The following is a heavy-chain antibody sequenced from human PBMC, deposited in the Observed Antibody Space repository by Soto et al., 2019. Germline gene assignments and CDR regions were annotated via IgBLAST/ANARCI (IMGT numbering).Heavy chain of an antibody. CDR2: IWYDGSNK. Sequence: GGSLRLSCAASGFTFSSYGMHWVRQAPGKGLEWVAVIWYDGSNKYYADSVKGRFTISRDNSKNTLYLQMNSLRAEDTAVYYCARQGKQQLVLHYYYMDVWGKGTTVTVSS. V-gene: IGHV3-33*01. CDR3: ARQGKQQLVLHYYYMDV. D-gene: IGHD6-13*01. CDR1: GFTFSSYG. J-gene: IGHJ6*03.